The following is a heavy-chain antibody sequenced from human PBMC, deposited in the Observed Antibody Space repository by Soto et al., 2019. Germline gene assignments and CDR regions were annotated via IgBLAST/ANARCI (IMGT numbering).Heavy chain of an antibody. J-gene: IGHJ6*02. CDR2: VSAGGDMT. CDR1: GFTFSSYA. CDR3: ARGDRGGSGSPASYCYSGLDV. Sequence: DVQLLESGGHLVQPGGSLRLSCAASGFTFSSYAMSWVRQAPGKGLEWVSSVSAGGDMTYYSDSVKGRFTISRDNSNNALFLQMNSPRIEDTALYYCARGDRGGSGSPASYCYSGLDVWGQGTTVTVS. D-gene: IGHD3-10*01. V-gene: IGHV3-23*01.